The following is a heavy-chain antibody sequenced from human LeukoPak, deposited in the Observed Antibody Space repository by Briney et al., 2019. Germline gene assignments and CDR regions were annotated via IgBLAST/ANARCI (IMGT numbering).Heavy chain of an antibody. J-gene: IGHJ6*03. CDR3: ARGPRGGDFWSGPRNYYYYYYMDV. V-gene: IGHV4-34*01. CDR2: INHSGST. Sequence: SETLSLTCAVYGGSFSGYYWSWIRQPPGKGLEWIGEINHSGSTNYNPSLKSRVTISVDTSKNQFSLKLSSVTAADTAVYYCARGPRGGDFWSGPRNYYYYYYMDVWGKGTTVTVSS. CDR1: GGSFSGYY. D-gene: IGHD3-3*01.